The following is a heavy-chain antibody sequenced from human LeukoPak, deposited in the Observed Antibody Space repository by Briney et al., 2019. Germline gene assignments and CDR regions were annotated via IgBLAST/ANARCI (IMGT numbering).Heavy chain of an antibody. CDR3: ARDLGYSSSWGY. J-gene: IGHJ4*02. V-gene: IGHV1-46*01. CDR1: GNTFSSYY. CDR2: INPSGGLT. D-gene: IGHD6-13*01. Sequence: EASVKVSCKASGNTFSSYYMHWVRQAPGQGLEWMGIINPSGGLTFYAQRFEGRVTVTRDTSTSTVHMELSSLRSEDTAVYYCARDLGYSSSWGYWGQGTLVTVSS.